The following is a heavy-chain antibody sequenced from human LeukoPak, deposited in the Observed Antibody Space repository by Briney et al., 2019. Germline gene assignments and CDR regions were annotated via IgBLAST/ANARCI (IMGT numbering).Heavy chain of an antibody. V-gene: IGHV3-74*01. CDR3: ARGLGRFY. J-gene: IGHJ4*02. D-gene: IGHD3-3*01. CDR1: GFTFSSYW. Sequence: PGGSLRLSCAASGFTFSSYWMHWVRQAPGKRLVWVSRINSDGSSTSYADSVKGRFTISRDNAKNTLYLQMNSLRAEDTAVHYCARGLGRFYWGQGTLVTVSS. CDR2: INSDGSST.